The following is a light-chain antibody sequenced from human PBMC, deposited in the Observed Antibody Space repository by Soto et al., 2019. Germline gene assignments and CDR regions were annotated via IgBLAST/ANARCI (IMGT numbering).Light chain of an antibody. J-gene: IGKJ1*01. CDR3: QQYGSWT. CDR1: QSVSSSY. Sequence: EIVLTQSPGTLSLSPGERATLSCRASQSVSSSYLAWYQQKPGQAPRLLIYGASSRATASPDRFSGSGSGTDVTFTISRLEPEDCAVYYCQQYGSWTFGQGTKVQIK. CDR2: GAS. V-gene: IGKV3-20*01.